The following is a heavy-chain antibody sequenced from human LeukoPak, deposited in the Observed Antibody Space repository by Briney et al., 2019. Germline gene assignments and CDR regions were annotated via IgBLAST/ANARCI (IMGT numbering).Heavy chain of an antibody. CDR3: ARIQLWRTYFDY. CDR1: GGSISSDGYY. V-gene: IGHV4-31*03. J-gene: IGHJ4*02. D-gene: IGHD5-18*01. Sequence: PSETLSLTCTVSGGSISSDGYYWSWIRQHPGKGLEWIGYIYYSGSTYYNPSLKSRVTISVDTSKNQFSLRLSSVTAADTAVYYCARIQLWRTYFDYWGQGTLVTVSS. CDR2: IYYSGST.